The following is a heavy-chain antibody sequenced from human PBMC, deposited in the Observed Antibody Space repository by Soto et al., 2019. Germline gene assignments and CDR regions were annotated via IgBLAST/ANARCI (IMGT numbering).Heavy chain of an antibody. CDR2: IYHSGST. V-gene: IGHV4-30-2*01. CDR1: GGSISSGGYS. CDR3: ARQGFGVLHGLVDV. Sequence: SETLSLTCAVSGGSISSGGYSWSWIRQPPGKGLEWIGYIYHSGSTYYNPSLKSRVTISVDRSKNQFSLTLTSVTAADTAVYYCARQGFGVLHGLVDVWGQGTTVTVS. J-gene: IGHJ6*02. D-gene: IGHD3-10*01.